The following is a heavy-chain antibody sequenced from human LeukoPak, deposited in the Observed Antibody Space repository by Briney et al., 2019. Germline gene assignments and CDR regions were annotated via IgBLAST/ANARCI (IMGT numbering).Heavy chain of an antibody. CDR3: ARDRSPRQYYDSSDYHGAADY. D-gene: IGHD3-22*01. J-gene: IGHJ4*02. CDR2: ISAYNGHT. V-gene: IGHV1-18*01. Sequence: ASVTVSCKASGYTFTSYGINWVRQVPRQGLEWMGWISAYNGHTKSAQKLQGRVTMTTDTSTSTAYMELRSLISDDTAVYYCARDRSPRQYYDSSDYHGAADYWGQGTLVTVSS. CDR1: GYTFTSYG.